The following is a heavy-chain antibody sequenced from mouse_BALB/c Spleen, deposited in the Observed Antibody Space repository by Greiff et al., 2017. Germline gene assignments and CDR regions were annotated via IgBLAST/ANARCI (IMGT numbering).Heavy chain of an antibody. Sequence: EVQLQQSGGGLVQPGGSMKLSCTASGFTFSDAWMDWVRQTPGKGLEWVGEIRSKANNHTTNYAEAVKGRFTISRDDSKSSVYLQMISLRADETGIYYCIRRGRTFDYWGQGTLVTVSA. CDR1: GFTFSDAW. J-gene: IGHJ3*01. V-gene: IGHV6-6*01. CDR3: IRRGRTFDY. CDR2: IRSKANNHTT.